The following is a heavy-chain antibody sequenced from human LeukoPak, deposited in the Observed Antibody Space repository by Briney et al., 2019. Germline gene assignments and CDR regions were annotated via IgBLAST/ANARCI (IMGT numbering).Heavy chain of an antibody. V-gene: IGHV4-39*07. Sequence: PSETLSLTCTVSGGSLSSSDFYWGWLRQPPGKGPEWIGSFYYSGTTYYNPSLKSRVTISVDTSKNQFSLKLSSVTAADTAVYYCARDERERSFRRRDYYFDYWGQGTLVTVSS. CDR2: FYYSGTT. CDR1: GGSLSSSDFY. J-gene: IGHJ4*02. D-gene: IGHD1-26*01. CDR3: ARDERERSFRRRDYYFDY.